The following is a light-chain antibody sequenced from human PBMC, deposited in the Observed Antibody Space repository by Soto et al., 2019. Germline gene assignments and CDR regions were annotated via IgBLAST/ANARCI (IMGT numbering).Light chain of an antibody. Sequence: VFMQSSGTLCLCQGGRATLSCRASRSVGTFLAWYQQKPGQAPRLLIYGASSRATVIPDRFSGSGSGTDITLAFSSLQPDDFATYSFQQYNSYWTFGQGTKVDIK. CDR1: RSVGTF. V-gene: IGKV3-20*01. CDR3: QQYNSYWT. CDR2: GAS. J-gene: IGKJ1*01.